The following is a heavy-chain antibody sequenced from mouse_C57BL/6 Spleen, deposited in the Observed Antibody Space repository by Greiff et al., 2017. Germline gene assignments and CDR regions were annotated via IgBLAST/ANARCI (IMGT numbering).Heavy chain of an antibody. Sequence: QVQLQQPGAELVRPGSSVKLSCKASGYTFTSYWMDWVKQRPGQGLEWIGNIYPADGETHYNQKFKDKATLTVDNSSSTAYMQLSSLTSEDSAVYYCARGSYFDDWGQGTTLTVSS. J-gene: IGHJ2*01. CDR3: ARGSYFDD. CDR1: GYTFTSYW. CDR2: IYPADGET. V-gene: IGHV1-61*01.